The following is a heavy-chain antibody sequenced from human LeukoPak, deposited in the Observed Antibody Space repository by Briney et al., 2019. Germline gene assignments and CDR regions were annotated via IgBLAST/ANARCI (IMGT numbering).Heavy chain of an antibody. Sequence: LRLSCAASGFTVSSNYMSWIRQHPGKGLEWIGYIYYSGSTYYNPSLESRVTISKDTSKNQFSLKLSSVAAADTALYYCARRMTTAGYFDYWGQGTLVTVSS. CDR2: IYYSGST. CDR3: ARRMTTAGYFDY. V-gene: IGHV4-31*02. J-gene: IGHJ4*02. CDR1: GFTVSSNY. D-gene: IGHD6-13*01.